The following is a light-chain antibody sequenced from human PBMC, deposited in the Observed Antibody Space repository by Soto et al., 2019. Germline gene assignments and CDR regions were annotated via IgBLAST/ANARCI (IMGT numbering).Light chain of an antibody. CDR2: AAS. Sequence: AIQMTQSPSSLSASVGDRVTITCRASHGIRNDLGWYQQKPGKAPKLLIYAASSLKSEVPSRFSGSGSGTDFTLTISSLQPEDFATYYCLQDYNYPLTFGQGTKVDNK. V-gene: IGKV1-6*01. CDR1: HGIRND. CDR3: LQDYNYPLT. J-gene: IGKJ2*01.